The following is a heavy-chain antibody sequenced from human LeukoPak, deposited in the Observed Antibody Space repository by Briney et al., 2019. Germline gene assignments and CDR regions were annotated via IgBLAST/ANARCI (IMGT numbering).Heavy chain of an antibody. Sequence: GASVKVSCKASGGTFSSYAISWVRQAPGQGLEWMGGIIPIFGTANYAQKFQGRVTITADESTSTAYMELSSLRSEDTAVYYCATRLDILTGYYGDFDYWGQGTLVTVSS. V-gene: IGHV1-69*13. D-gene: IGHD3-9*01. CDR1: GGTFSSYA. J-gene: IGHJ4*02. CDR3: ATRLDILTGYYGDFDY. CDR2: IIPIFGTA.